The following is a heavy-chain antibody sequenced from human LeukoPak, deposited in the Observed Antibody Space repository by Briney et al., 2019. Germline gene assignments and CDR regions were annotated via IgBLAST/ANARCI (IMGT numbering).Heavy chain of an antibody. V-gene: IGHV1-2*02. J-gene: IGHJ4*02. CDR1: GYTFTDYY. CDR2: VNSNTGGT. CDR3: VRGGDSGYDNFDY. Sequence: GASVKVSCKASGYTFTDYYVHWVRHAPGQGLEWMGWVNSNTGGTNYARKFQGRVTMSRDTSINTVYMELSRLTSDDTAVFYCVRGGDSGYDNFDYWGQGTLVIVSS. D-gene: IGHD5-12*01.